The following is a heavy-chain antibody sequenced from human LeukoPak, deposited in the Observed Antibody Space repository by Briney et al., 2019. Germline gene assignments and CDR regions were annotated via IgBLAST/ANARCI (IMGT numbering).Heavy chain of an antibody. D-gene: IGHD6-6*01. CDR2: TNPNSSDT. Sequence: GASVKVSCKASGYTFTSYDINWVRQATGQGLEWMGWTNPNSSDTGFAQKFQGRVTMTRNTSISTAYMELNSLRSEDTAVYYCARGQLADFDYWGQGTLVTVSS. J-gene: IGHJ4*02. V-gene: IGHV1-8*01. CDR1: GYTFTSYD. CDR3: ARGQLADFDY.